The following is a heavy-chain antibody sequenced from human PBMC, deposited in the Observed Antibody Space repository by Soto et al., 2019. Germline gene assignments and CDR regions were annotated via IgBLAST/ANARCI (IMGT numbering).Heavy chain of an antibody. CDR2: IWYDGTQK. CDR1: GFNFNTYS. D-gene: IGHD4-17*01. J-gene: IGHJ4*02. V-gene: IGHV3-33*01. Sequence: GGSLRLSCEASGFNFNTYSMHWVRHPPGKGLEWLAAIWYDGTQKYYADSVKGRFIISRDNSKKTLDLEMNSLRAEDTAVYYCARAGGTTVTGLWHFDSWGQGTLVTVSS. CDR3: ARAGGTTVTGLWHFDS.